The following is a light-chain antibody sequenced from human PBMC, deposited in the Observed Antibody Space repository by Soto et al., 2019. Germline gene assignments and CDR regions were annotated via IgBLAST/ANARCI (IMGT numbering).Light chain of an antibody. CDR2: EGT. CDR1: SIDIVSYNL. J-gene: IGLJ1*01. V-gene: IGLV2-23*01. Sequence: QSVLTQPASVSGSPGQSITISCTGTSIDIVSYNLVSWYQQHPGKAPKLMIYEGTKRPSGVSNRFSGSKSGNTASLTISGLQAEDEADYYCCSYAGSSFYVFGTGTKVTVL. CDR3: CSYAGSSFYV.